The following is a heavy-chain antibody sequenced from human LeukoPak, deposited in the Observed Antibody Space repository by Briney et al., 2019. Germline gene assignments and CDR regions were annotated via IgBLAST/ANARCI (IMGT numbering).Heavy chain of an antibody. Sequence: PSQTLSLTCTVSGGSISSGCYYWSWIRQPAGKGLEWIGRIYTSGSTNYNPSLKSRVTISVDTSKNQFSLKLSSVTAADTAVYYCARGFGVDSSGWYGGFDYWGQGTLVTVSS. CDR3: ARGFGVDSSGWYGGFDY. CDR1: GGSISSGCYY. J-gene: IGHJ4*02. V-gene: IGHV4-61*02. D-gene: IGHD6-19*01. CDR2: IYTSGST.